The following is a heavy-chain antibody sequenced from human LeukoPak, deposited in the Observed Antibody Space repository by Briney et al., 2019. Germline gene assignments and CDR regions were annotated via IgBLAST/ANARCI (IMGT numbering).Heavy chain of an antibody. J-gene: IGHJ4*02. CDR2: INHSGST. V-gene: IGHV4-34*01. Sequence: SETLSLTCAVYGGSFSGYYWSWIRQPPGRGLEWIGEINHSGSTNYNPSLKSRVTISVDTSKKQFSLKLSSVTAADTAVYYCARGITIFGVVIDWGQGTLVTVSS. D-gene: IGHD3-3*01. CDR3: ARGITIFGVVID. CDR1: GGSFSGYY.